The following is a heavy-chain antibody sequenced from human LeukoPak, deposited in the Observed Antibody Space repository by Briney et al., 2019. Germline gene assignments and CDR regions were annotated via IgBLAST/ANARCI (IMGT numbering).Heavy chain of an antibody. CDR3: ATRPDGNDVPYFDY. CDR2: IYSGGSS. D-gene: IGHD1-1*01. J-gene: IGHJ4*02. Sequence: GGSLRLSCAASGLTVGFKCMSWVRQAPGKGLEWVSIIYSGGSSYYADSVKGRFTVSRDTSKNTLYLQMKSLRAEDTAVYYCATRPDGNDVPYFDYWGQGTLVTVSS. CDR1: GLTVGFKC. V-gene: IGHV3-66*01.